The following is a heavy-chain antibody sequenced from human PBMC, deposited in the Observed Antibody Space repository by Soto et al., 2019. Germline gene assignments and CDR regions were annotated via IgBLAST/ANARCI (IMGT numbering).Heavy chain of an antibody. CDR3: ARLGYDYIWGSYRLYYFDY. D-gene: IGHD3-16*02. CDR1: GGSISSSSYY. Sequence: QLQLQESGPGLVKPSETLSLTCTVSGGSISSSSYYWGWIRQPPGKGLEWIGSIYYSGSTYYNPSLKSRVTISVDTYMNQFSLKLSSVTAADTAVYYCARLGYDYIWGSYRLYYFDYCGQGTLVTVSS. CDR2: IYYSGST. V-gene: IGHV4-39*01. J-gene: IGHJ4*02.